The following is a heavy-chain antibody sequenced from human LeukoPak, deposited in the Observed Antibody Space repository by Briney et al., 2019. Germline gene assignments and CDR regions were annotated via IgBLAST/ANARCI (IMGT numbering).Heavy chain of an antibody. D-gene: IGHD3-16*01. CDR2: MYHSEST. CDR1: GYSISRGYS. Sequence: SETLSLTCAVSGYSISRGYSWGWIRQPPGMGLEWIGNMYHSESTHYNPSLKSRVTISADTSKNQFSLKLSSVTAADRAVYYCARFDHVWETHGMDAFDLWGQGTMVTVSS. J-gene: IGHJ3*01. CDR3: ARFDHVWETHGMDAFDL. V-gene: IGHV4-38-2*01.